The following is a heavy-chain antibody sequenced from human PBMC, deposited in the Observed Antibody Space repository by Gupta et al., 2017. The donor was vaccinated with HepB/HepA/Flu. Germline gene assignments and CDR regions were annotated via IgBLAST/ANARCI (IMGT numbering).Heavy chain of an antibody. V-gene: IGHV3-21*01. D-gene: IGHD7-27*01. CDR1: GFTFSGYS. Sequence: VQLVEFGGGLVKPGGSLRLSCAGAGFTFSGYSRNWSRQAPGKGLDWVSSISSSSSYIYYADSVKGRFTISRDNAKNSLYLQMNSLRAEDTAVYYCARDFSQLGNPNWFDPWGQGTLVTVSS. CDR2: ISSSSSYI. CDR3: ARDFSQLGNPNWFDP. J-gene: IGHJ5*02.